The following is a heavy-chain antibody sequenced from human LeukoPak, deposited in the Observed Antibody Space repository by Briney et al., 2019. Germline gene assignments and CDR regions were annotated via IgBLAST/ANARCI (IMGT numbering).Heavy chain of an antibody. CDR1: GFTFSSSG. D-gene: IGHD3-10*01. V-gene: IGHV3-30*18. CDR2: ISFDGSNK. CDR3: AKDPLNYGSGTYFDY. J-gene: IGHJ4*02. Sequence: PGRSLRLSCAASGFTFSSSGMYWVRQAPGKGREWVAAISFDGSNKYYADSVKGRFTISRDNSKNTLYLQMNSLRDEDTAVYYCAKDPLNYGSGTYFDYWGQGTLVTVSS.